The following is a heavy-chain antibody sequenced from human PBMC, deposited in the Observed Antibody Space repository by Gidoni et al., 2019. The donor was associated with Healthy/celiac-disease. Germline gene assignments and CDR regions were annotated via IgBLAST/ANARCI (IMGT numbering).Heavy chain of an antibody. J-gene: IGHJ4*02. V-gene: IGHV1-69*02. CDR3: ERGLMGDGYNYYFDY. Sequence: QVQLVQSGAEVKKPGSPVKVSCKASGGTFSSYTISWVRQAPGQGLEWMGRITPILGIANYAQKFQGRVTITADKSTSKAYMELSRLRSEDTAVDYWERGLMGDGYNYYFDYWGQGTLVTVSS. D-gene: IGHD5-12*01. CDR2: ITPILGIA. CDR1: GGTFSSYT.